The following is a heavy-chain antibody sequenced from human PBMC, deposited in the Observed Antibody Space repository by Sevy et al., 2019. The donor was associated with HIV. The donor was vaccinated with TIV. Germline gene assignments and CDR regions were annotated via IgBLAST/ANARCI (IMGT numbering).Heavy chain of an antibody. CDR3: AGDGCTRPHDY. V-gene: IGHV3-23*01. J-gene: IGHJ4*02. D-gene: IGHD2-8*01. CDR2: LSFGCGKI. CDR1: GFAFYDYS. Sequence: GGSLRLSCAASGFAFYDYSMSWIRQAPGKGLEWVATLSFGCGKINYADSVKGRFTISRDNSKNSFYLQMDNLRVEDTDLYYCAGDGCTRPHDYWGQGTRVTVSS.